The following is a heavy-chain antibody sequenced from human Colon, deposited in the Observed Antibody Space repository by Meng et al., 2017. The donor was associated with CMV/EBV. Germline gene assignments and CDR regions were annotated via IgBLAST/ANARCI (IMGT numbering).Heavy chain of an antibody. V-gene: IGHV3-53*01. D-gene: IGHD3-9*01. CDR3: ARELRLTGAFDY. CDR1: GFSVSDKY. Sequence: GESLKISCAASGFSVSDKYMSWVRQAPGKGLEWVSVVHTGGNSYYADSVKGRFTISRDTSKNMIYLQMDSLRAEDTAVYYCARELRLTGAFDYWGQGTLVTVSS. CDR2: VHTGGNS. J-gene: IGHJ4*02.